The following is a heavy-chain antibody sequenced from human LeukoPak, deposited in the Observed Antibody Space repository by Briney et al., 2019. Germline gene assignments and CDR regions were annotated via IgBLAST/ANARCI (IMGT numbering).Heavy chain of an antibody. Sequence: GASVNVSCKSSVYTFTNYDINWVRQATGQGLEWMGWMNHNTGNTGYAQKFQGRVTMTRNTSISTAYMELSSLRSEDTAIYYCARVNCSSTSCRSKFLDYWGQGTLVTVSS. CDR2: MNHNTGNT. V-gene: IGHV1-8*01. J-gene: IGHJ4*02. D-gene: IGHD2-2*01. CDR3: ARVNCSSTSCRSKFLDY. CDR1: VYTFTNYD.